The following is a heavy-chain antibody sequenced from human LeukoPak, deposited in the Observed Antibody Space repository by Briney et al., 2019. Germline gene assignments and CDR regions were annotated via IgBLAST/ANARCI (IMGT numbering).Heavy chain of an antibody. CDR3: ARVSGGNLDY. CDR2: IYYSGST. Sequence: PSETLSLTCTVSGGSISNYYWNWIRQPPGKGLEWIGHIYYSGSTNYNPSLKSRVTISVDTSKNQFSLKLSSVTAADTAVFYCARVSGGNLDYWGQGTLVTVSS. V-gene: IGHV4-59*01. J-gene: IGHJ4*02. CDR1: GGSISNYY. D-gene: IGHD4-23*01.